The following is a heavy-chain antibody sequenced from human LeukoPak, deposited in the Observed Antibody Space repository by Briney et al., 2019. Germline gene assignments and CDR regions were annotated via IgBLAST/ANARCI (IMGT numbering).Heavy chain of an antibody. J-gene: IGHJ4*02. CDR2: ISYDGSNK. CDR3: AKDREQWLVGWAYFDY. Sequence: GGSLRLSCAASGFTFSSYGMHWVRQAPGKGLDWVAVISYDGSNKYYADSVKGRFTISRDNSKNTLYLQMNSLRAEDTAVYYCAKDREQWLVGWAYFDYWGQGTLVTVSS. D-gene: IGHD6-19*01. V-gene: IGHV3-30*18. CDR1: GFTFSSYG.